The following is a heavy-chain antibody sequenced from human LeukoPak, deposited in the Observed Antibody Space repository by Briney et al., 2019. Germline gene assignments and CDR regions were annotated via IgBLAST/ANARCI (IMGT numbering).Heavy chain of an antibody. CDR3: ARDRASNWFDP. Sequence: SETLSLTCTVSGGSISSSSYYWGWIRQPPGKGLEWIGSIYYSGSTNYNPSLKSRVTISVDTSKNQFSLKLSSVTAADTAVYYCARDRASNWFDPWGQGTLVTVSS. V-gene: IGHV4-39*07. CDR2: IYYSGST. CDR1: GGSISSSSYY. D-gene: IGHD3-10*01. J-gene: IGHJ5*02.